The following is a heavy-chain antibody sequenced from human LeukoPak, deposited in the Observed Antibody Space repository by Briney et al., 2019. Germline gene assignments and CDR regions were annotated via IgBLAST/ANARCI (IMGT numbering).Heavy chain of an antibody. J-gene: IGHJ6*02. D-gene: IGHD1-26*01. CDR1: GYTFTSYS. CDR3: ARWRAVLGALYYYYGMDV. CDR2: ISAYNGNT. V-gene: IGHV1-18*01. Sequence: ASVKVSCKASGYTFTSYSISWVRQAPGQGLEWMGWISAYNGNTNYAQKLQGRVTMTTDTSTSTAYMELRSLRSDDTAVYYCARWRAVLGALYYYYGMDVWGQGTTVTVSS.